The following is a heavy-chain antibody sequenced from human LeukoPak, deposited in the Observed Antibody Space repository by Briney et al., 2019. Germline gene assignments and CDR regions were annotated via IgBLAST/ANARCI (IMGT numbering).Heavy chain of an antibody. V-gene: IGHV3-23*01. CDR1: GFTFSSYA. D-gene: IGHD6-19*01. Sequence: GGSLRLPCAASGFTFSSYAMSWVRQAPGKGLEWVSAISGSGGSTYYADSVKGRFTISRDNSKNTLYLQMNSLRAEDTAVYYCAKARARGWYLSGTSMDVWGKGTTVTVSS. CDR2: ISGSGGST. CDR3: AKARARGWYLSGTSMDV. J-gene: IGHJ6*03.